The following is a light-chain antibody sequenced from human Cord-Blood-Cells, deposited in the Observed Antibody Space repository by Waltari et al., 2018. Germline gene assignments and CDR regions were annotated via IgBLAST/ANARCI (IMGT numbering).Light chain of an antibody. V-gene: IGLV2-14*01. Sequence: QSALTQPASVSGSPGQSITISCPGTSSDVGGYNYYPWHQQHPGKPPKLMIYDVSKRPSGVSNRFSGSKSGNTASLTISGLQAEDEADYYCSSYTSSSTYVFGTGTKVTVL. CDR2: DVS. J-gene: IGLJ1*01. CDR1: SSDVGGYNY. CDR3: SSYTSSSTYV.